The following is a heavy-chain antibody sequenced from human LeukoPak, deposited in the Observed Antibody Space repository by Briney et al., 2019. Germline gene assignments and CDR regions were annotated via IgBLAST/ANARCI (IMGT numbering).Heavy chain of an antibody. Sequence: KAGGSLRLSCAASGFTFSSYSMNWVRQAPGKGLEWVSSISSSSSYIYYADSVKGRFTISRDNAKNSLYLQMNSLRAEDTAVYYCARDFPTAAAGTPEALYWGQGALVTVSS. J-gene: IGHJ4*02. CDR3: ARDFPTAAAGTPEALY. CDR1: GFTFSSYS. V-gene: IGHV3-21*01. CDR2: ISSSSSYI. D-gene: IGHD6-13*01.